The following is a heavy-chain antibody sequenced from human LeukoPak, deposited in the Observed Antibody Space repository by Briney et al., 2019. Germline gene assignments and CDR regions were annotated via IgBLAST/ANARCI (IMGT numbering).Heavy chain of an antibody. Sequence: EGSLRLSCAASGFTFSTYAMSWVRQAPGKGLDWVSAISGSGGSTYYADSVKGRFTVSRDNSKNTLDLQMNSLRAEDTAVYYCARVTLTIFGVVIPASLDYWGQRTLATVYS. CDR3: ARVTLTIFGVVIPASLDY. CDR1: GFTFSTYA. V-gene: IGHV3-23*01. J-gene: IGHJ4*02. CDR2: ISGSGGST. D-gene: IGHD3-3*01.